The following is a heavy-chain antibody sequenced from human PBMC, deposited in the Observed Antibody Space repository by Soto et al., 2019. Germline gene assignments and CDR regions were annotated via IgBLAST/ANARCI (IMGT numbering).Heavy chain of an antibody. CDR2: LSGSGGSI. CDR1: GFIFSSSA. Sequence: EVQLLDSGGGLVQPGGALRLSCSASGFIFSSSAMNWVRQAPGKGLEWVSALSGSGGSIYYADSVKGRFTISRDNSKTTLYLEVDSLRAEDTAVYYCAKGGGDSLRYGMDVWGQVTTVTVSS. J-gene: IGHJ6*02. D-gene: IGHD2-21*02. V-gene: IGHV3-23*01. CDR3: AKGGGDSLRYGMDV.